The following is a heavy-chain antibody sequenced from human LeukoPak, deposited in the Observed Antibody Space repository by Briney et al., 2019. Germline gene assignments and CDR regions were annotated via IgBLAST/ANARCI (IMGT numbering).Heavy chain of an antibody. V-gene: IGHV3-23*01. D-gene: IGHD3-3*01. CDR3: AKHQVRSHDY. Sequence: GGSLRLSCAASEFTFRSCAMHWVRRAPGKGLEWVSAISGRGDTTFYADSVKGRFTISRDNSKSTVFLQLSSLRAEDTAVYYCAKHQVRSHDYWGQGTLVTVSS. CDR1: EFTFRSCA. CDR2: ISGRGDTT. J-gene: IGHJ4*02.